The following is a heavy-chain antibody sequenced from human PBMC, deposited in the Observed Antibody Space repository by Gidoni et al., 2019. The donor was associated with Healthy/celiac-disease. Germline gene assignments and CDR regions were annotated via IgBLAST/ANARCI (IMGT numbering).Heavy chain of an antibody. CDR2: IIPIFGTA. CDR3: ARTYSGYDFLDY. CDR1: GGTFSSYA. D-gene: IGHD5-12*01. J-gene: IGHJ4*02. Sequence: QVQLVQSGAEVTKPGSSVTVSCKASGGTFSSYAISWVRQAPGQGIEWMGGIIPIFGTANYAQKFQGRVTITADKSTSTAYMELSSLRSEDTAVYYCARTYSGYDFLDYWGQGTLVTVSS. V-gene: IGHV1-69*06.